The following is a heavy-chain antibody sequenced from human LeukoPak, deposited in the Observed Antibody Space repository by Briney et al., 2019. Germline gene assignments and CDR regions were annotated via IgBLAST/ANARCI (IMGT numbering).Heavy chain of an antibody. D-gene: IGHD2-15*01. CDR3: ALVAASSYYYYYMDV. Sequence: SETLSLTCAVYGGSFSGYYWSWIRQPPGKGLDWIGEINHSGSTNYNPSLKSRVTISVDTSKNQFSLKLSSVTAADTAVYYCALVAASSYYYYYMDVWGKGTTVTVSS. V-gene: IGHV4-34*01. J-gene: IGHJ6*03. CDR1: GGSFSGYY. CDR2: INHSGST.